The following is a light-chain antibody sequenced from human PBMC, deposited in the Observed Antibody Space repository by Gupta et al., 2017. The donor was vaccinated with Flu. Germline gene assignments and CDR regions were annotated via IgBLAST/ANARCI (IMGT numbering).Light chain of an antibody. CDR2: AAS. J-gene: IGKJ1*01. CDR3: QQDYNYPRT. V-gene: IGKV1-6*01. Sequence: GDRVTITCRAGQAIKTDLHWYQQKPGKAPKLLIYAASNLQSGVPSRFSGSGSGPEFFLTISSLQPEDSATYYCQQDYNYPRTFGQGTKVEIK. CDR1: QAIKTD.